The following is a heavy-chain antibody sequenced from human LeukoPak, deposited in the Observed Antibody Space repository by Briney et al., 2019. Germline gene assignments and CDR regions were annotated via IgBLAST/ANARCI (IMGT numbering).Heavy chain of an antibody. CDR1: GGSISNYH. V-gene: IGHV4-4*07. D-gene: IGHD6-19*01. J-gene: IGHJ4*02. CDR2: IHTSGST. CDR3: ARRDISSGWSFNY. Sequence: SETLSLTCTVSGGSISNYHWSWIRQPAGKGLEWIGQIHTSGSTNYNPPLKSRVAMSIDTTEDQVSLTIRSVTAADTAFYYCARRDISSGWSFNYWGQGTLVTVSS.